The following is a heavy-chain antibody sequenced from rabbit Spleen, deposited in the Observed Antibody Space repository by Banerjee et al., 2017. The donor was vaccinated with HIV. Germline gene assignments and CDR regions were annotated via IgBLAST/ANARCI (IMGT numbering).Heavy chain of an antibody. CDR2: INAGSSGST. V-gene: IGHV1S45*01. J-gene: IGHJ6*01. D-gene: IGHD1-1*01. Sequence: QEQLVESGGGLVKPEGSLTLTCKASGFSFSDSDVMCWVRQAPGKGLEWIACINAGSSGSTYYASWAKGRFTISKTSSTTVTLQMTSLTAADTATYFCARDTSSSFSSYGMDLWGPGTLVTVS. CDR3: ARDTSSSFSSYGMDL. CDR1: GFSFSDSDV.